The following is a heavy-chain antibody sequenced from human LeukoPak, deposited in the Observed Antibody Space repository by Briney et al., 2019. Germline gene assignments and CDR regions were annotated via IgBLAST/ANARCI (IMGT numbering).Heavy chain of an antibody. CDR2: TNTNTGNP. CDR1: GYTFTSYA. V-gene: IGHV7-4-1*02. D-gene: IGHD4-17*01. Sequence: ASVKVSCKASGYTFTSYAMNWVRQAPGQGLEWMGWTNTNTGNPTYAQGFTGRFVFSLDTSVSTAYLQISSLKAEDTAVYYCARGAKTDYGDYVFDYWGQGTLVTVSS. CDR3: ARGAKTDYGDYVFDY. J-gene: IGHJ4*02.